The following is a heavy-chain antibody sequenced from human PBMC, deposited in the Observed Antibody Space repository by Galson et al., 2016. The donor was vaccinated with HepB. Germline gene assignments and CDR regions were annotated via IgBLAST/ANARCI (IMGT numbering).Heavy chain of an antibody. CDR2: ISYDGNNK. J-gene: IGHJ6*03. CDR3: ASLQGYGDYGAYRYYMDV. V-gene: IGHV3-30-3*01. D-gene: IGHD4-17*01. Sequence: SLRLSCAASGFTFSRNAFHWVRQAPGKGLEWVAVISYDGNNKKYLDSVKGRFTISRDSSYNTVYLQMNSLRADDTAVYYCASLQGYGDYGAYRYYMDVWGKGTTVTVSS. CDR1: GFTFSRNA.